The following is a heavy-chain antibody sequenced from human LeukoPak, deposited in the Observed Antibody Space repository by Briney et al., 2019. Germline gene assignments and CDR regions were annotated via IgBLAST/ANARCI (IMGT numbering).Heavy chain of an antibody. J-gene: IGHJ5*02. CDR3: ASSSGWYRGVNWFDP. Sequence: GASVKVSCKASGGTFSSYAISWVRQAPGQGLEWMGGIIPIFGTANYAQKFQGRVTITTDESTSTAYMELSSLRSEDTAVYYCASSSGWYRGVNWFDPWGQGTLVTVSS. CDR1: GGTFSSYA. V-gene: IGHV1-69*05. D-gene: IGHD6-19*01. CDR2: IIPIFGTA.